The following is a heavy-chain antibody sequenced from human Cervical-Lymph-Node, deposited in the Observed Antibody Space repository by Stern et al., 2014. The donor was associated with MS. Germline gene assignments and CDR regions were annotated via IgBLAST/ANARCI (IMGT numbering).Heavy chain of an antibody. CDR1: GGTFNNHV. CDR2: IIPMFGTP. D-gene: IGHD5-12*01. CDR3: ANRDMGYMYGRHDY. Sequence: QVKLVQSGAEVKKPGSSVKVSCKASGGTFNNHVISWVRQARGPGIEWVGGIIPMFGTPNFARQFQGSVPIIVDKYNSTMQDVLRTLNDEDTAMYYCANRDMGYMYGRHDYWGQGTLVTVS. J-gene: IGHJ4*02. V-gene: IGHV1-69*06.